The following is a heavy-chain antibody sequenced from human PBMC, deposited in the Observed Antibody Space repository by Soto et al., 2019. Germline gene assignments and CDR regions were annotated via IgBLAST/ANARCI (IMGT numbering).Heavy chain of an antibody. Sequence: DVQLLESGGHLVQPGGSLRLSCSASGFTLSSYAMSWVRQAPGKGLEWVSSISAGGDMTYNSDSVKGRFTISRDNSNNALFLQMHNLRIEDTGLYYCAKGGATYGLLTHDYWGQGTLVTVSS. V-gene: IGHV3-23*01. J-gene: IGHJ4*02. CDR2: ISAGGDMT. CDR1: GFTLSSYA. CDR3: AKGGATYGLLTHDY. D-gene: IGHD3-9*01.